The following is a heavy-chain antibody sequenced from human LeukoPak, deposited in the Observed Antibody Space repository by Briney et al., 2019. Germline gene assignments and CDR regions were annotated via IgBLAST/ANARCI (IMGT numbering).Heavy chain of an antibody. CDR2: INHSGST. CDR3: ARAIWGIAASQVDY. V-gene: IGHV4-34*01. D-gene: IGHD6-13*01. CDR1: GGSLSGYY. Sequence: SETLSLTCAVYGGSLSGYYWSWIRQPPGKGLEWIGEINHSGSTNYNPSLKSRVTISVDTSKNQFSLKLSSVTAADTAVYYCARAIWGIAASQVDYWGQGTLVTVSS. J-gene: IGHJ4*02.